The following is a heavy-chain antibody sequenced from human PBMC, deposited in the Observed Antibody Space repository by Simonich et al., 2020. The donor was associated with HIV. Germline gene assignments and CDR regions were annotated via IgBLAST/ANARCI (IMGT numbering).Heavy chain of an antibody. V-gene: IGHV4-38-2*02. CDR2: FYHSGST. Sequence: QVQLQESGPGLVKPSETLSLTCAVSGYSINSGYYWAWIRQPPGKGLDWIGNFYHSGSTYHNPSPKNRVTISVDTSKNQFSLRLTSVTAADTAVYYCAREVVATTDYWGQGTLVTVSS. CDR3: AREVVATTDY. D-gene: IGHD5-12*01. CDR1: GYSINSGYY. J-gene: IGHJ4*02.